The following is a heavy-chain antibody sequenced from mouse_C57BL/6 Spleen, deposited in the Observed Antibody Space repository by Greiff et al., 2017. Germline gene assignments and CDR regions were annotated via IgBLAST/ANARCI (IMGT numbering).Heavy chain of an antibody. J-gene: IGHJ4*01. V-gene: IGHV5-17*01. CDR2: ISSGSSTI. CDR1: GFTFSDYG. Sequence: EVNVVESGGGLVKPGGSLKLSCAASGFTFSDYGMHWVRQAPEKGLEWVAYISSGSSTIYYADTVKGRFTISRDNAKNTLFLQMTSLRSEDTAMYYCAREWDYAMDYWGQGTSVTVSS. D-gene: IGHD1-3*01. CDR3: AREWDYAMDY.